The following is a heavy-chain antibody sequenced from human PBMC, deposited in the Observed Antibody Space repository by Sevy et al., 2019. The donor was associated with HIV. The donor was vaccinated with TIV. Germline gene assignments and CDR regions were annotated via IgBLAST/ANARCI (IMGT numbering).Heavy chain of an antibody. D-gene: IGHD3-16*01. CDR3: AREAKLRAPLGY. Sequence: SETLSLTCTVSGGSISLYYWSWIRQPAGKGLEWIGHIYGSGSTSYNPSLKSRVTMSVDTSQNQISLKLTSVTAADTAVYYCAREAKLRAPLGYWGQGTLVTVSS. CDR2: IYGSGST. CDR1: GGSISLYY. V-gene: IGHV4-4*07. J-gene: IGHJ4*02.